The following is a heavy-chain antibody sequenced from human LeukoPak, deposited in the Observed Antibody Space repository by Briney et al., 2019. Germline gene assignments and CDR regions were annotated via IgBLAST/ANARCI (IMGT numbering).Heavy chain of an antibody. CDR3: ARETGQYQLLSGWFDP. Sequence: GGSLRLSCAASGFTFSSYEMNWVRQAPGKGLEWVSYISSSGSTIYYADSVKGRFTISRDNAKNSLYLQMNSLRAGDTAVYYCARETGQYQLLSGWFDPWGQGTLVTVSS. CDR1: GFTFSSYE. V-gene: IGHV3-48*03. J-gene: IGHJ5*02. D-gene: IGHD2-2*01. CDR2: ISSSGSTI.